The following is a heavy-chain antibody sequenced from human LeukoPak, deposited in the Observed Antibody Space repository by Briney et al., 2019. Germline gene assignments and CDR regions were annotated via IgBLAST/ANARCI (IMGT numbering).Heavy chain of an antibody. CDR3: ARVTLGYSPHFDY. CDR2: ISGSGGST. Sequence: HPGGSLRLSCAASGFTFSSYAMSWVRQAPGKGLEWVSAISGSGGSTYYADSVKGRFTISRDNSKNTLYLQMNSLRAEDTAVYYCARVTLGYSPHFDYWGQGTLVTVSS. CDR1: GFTFSSYA. V-gene: IGHV3-23*01. D-gene: IGHD3-22*01. J-gene: IGHJ4*02.